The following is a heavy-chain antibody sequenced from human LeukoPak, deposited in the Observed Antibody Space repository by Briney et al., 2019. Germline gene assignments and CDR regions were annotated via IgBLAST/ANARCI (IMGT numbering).Heavy chain of an antibody. V-gene: IGHV3-23*01. CDR3: TRPSYYDSRGYSTNGFDI. J-gene: IGHJ3*02. CDR2: ISDSGGYT. CDR1: GFSFSSYA. Sequence: PGGSLRLSYAASGFSFSSYAMSWVRQAPGKGLEWVSTISDSGGYTYYADSVKGRFTISRDNSKNTLFLQMNSLRAEDTAVYFCTRPSYYDSRGYSTNGFDIWGQGTMVTVSS. D-gene: IGHD3-22*01.